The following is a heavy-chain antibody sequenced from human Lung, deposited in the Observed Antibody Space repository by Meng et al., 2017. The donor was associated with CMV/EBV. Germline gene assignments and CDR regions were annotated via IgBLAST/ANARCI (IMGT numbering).Heavy chain of an antibody. J-gene: IGHJ6*01. CDR2: INWNGGST. D-gene: IGHD3-3*01. CDR3: ARDLLRYDFWSGYLNHYYYYYGMDV. V-gene: IGHV3-20*04. CDR1: GFTFDDYG. Sequence: GESLKISCAASGFTFDDYGMSWVRQAPGKGLEWVSGINWNGGSTGYADSVKGRFTISRDNAKNSLYLQMNSLRAEDTALYYCARDLLRYDFWSGYLNHYYYYYGMDVWXQGNXVTVDS.